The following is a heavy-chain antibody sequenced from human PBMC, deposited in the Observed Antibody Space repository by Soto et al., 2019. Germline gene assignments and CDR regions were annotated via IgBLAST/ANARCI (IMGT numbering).Heavy chain of an antibody. CDR3: ARSYYYGSGSESVFNY. J-gene: IGHJ4*01. D-gene: IGHD3-10*01. CDR2: IYHSGST. CDR1: GDSISSGLYS. V-gene: IGHV4-30-2*01. Sequence: SETLSLTCTVSGDSISSGLYSWSWLRQPPGKALEWIGYIYHSGSTYYNPSLKSRLTISVDTSKNQFSLRLSSVTAADTAVYYCARSYYYGSGSESVFNYWGHGTLVTVSS.